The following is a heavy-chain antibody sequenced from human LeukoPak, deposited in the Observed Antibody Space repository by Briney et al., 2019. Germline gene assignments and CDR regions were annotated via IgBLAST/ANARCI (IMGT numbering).Heavy chain of an antibody. V-gene: IGHV1-46*01. CDR3: ARDGDIVVVPAAKSPFSAYYYMDV. CDR2: INPSGGST. J-gene: IGHJ6*03. Sequence: ASVKVSCKASGYTFTSYYMHWVRQAPGQGLEWMGIINPSGGSTSYAQKFQGRVTMTRDTSTSTVYMELSSLRSEDTAVYYCARDGDIVVVPAAKSPFSAYYYMDVWGKGTTVTISS. D-gene: IGHD2-2*01. CDR1: GYTFTSYY.